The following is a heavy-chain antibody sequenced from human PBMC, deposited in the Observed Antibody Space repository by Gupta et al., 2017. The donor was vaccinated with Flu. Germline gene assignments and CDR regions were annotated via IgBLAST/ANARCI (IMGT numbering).Heavy chain of an antibody. CDR2: ISSSSSYI. J-gene: IGHJ4*02. Sequence: EVQLVESGGGLVKPGGSLRLSCAASGFTFSSYSMHWVRQAPGKGLEWVSSISSSSSYIYYADSVKGRFTISRDNAKNSLYLQMNSLRAEDTAVYYCARNGESSGEAFDYWGQGTLVTVSS. D-gene: IGHD3-10*01. CDR1: GFTFSSYS. CDR3: ARNGESSGEAFDY. V-gene: IGHV3-21*01.